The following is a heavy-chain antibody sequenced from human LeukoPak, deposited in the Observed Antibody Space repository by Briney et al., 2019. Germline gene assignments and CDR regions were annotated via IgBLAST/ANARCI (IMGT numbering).Heavy chain of an antibody. CDR3: AKGSSSVWPYYFDS. D-gene: IGHD6-19*01. Sequence: PGGSLRLSCAASGFTFNSYAMSWVRQAPGRGLEWVSAITGSGLSTYYTDSVKGRFTISRDNSKNTLSLQMNSLRDEDTAIYYCAKGSSSVWPYYFDSWGQGTLVTVSS. J-gene: IGHJ4*02. CDR1: GFTFNSYA. CDR2: ITGSGLST. V-gene: IGHV3-23*01.